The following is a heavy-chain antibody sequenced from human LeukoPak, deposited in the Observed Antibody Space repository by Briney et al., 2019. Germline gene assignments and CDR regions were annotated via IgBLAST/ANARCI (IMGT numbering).Heavy chain of an antibody. D-gene: IGHD2-15*01. J-gene: IGHJ4*02. CDR3: AREGAIYCSGGSCYFLDY. V-gene: IGHV4-59*01. CDR2: IYYSGST. CDR1: GGSISGYY. Sequence: SETLSLTCTVSGGSISGYYWSWIRQPPGKGLERIGYIYYSGSTNYNPSLKSRVTISVDTSKNQFSLKLSSVAAADTAVYYCAREGAIYCSGGSCYFLDYWGQGTLVTVSS.